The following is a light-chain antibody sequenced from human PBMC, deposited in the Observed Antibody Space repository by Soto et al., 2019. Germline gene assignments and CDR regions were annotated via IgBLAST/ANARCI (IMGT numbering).Light chain of an antibody. CDR3: CSYAGSSTFSWV. Sequence: QSALTQPASVSGSPGQSITISCTGTSSDVGSYNLVSWYQQHPGKAPKLMIYEGSKRPSGVSNRFSGSKSGNTASLTISGLQAEDDADYYCCSYAGSSTFSWVFGGGTKLTVL. CDR1: SSDVGSYNL. CDR2: EGS. V-gene: IGLV2-23*03. J-gene: IGLJ3*02.